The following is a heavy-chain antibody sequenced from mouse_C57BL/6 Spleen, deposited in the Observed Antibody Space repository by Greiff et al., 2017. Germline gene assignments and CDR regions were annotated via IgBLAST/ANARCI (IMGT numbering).Heavy chain of an antibody. CDR3: ARDRSMITESSYYAMDY. Sequence: EVQVVESGGGLVKPGGSLKLSCAASGFTFSSYAMSWVRQTPEKRLAWVATISDGGSYTYYPDNVKGRFTISRDNAKNNLYLQMSHLKSEDTAMYYCARDRSMITESSYYAMDYWGQGTSVTVSS. CDR1: GFTFSSYA. D-gene: IGHD2-4*01. J-gene: IGHJ4*01. V-gene: IGHV5-4*01. CDR2: ISDGGSYT.